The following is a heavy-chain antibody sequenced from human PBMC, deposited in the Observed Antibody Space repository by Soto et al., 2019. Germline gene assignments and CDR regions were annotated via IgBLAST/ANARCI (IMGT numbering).Heavy chain of an antibody. Sequence: LRLSCAASGFSLNSYAMHWVRQAPGKGLEWVAVISYDGSNKFYGDSVKGRFTISRDNSKNTVYLQMDSLRTEDTAVYYCESDCSSHTCYRQGGMDVWGQGTTVTVSS. CDR3: ESDCSSHTCYRQGGMDV. CDR1: GFSLNSYA. CDR2: ISYDGSNK. D-gene: IGHD2-2*02. J-gene: IGHJ6*02. V-gene: IGHV3-30-3*01.